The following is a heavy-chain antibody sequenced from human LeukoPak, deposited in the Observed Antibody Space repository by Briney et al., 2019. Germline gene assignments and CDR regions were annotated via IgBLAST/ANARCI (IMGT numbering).Heavy chain of an antibody. CDR2: IYYSGST. CDR1: GGSISSYY. CDR3: ARDVGGYPFFMDV. Sequence: SSETLSLTCTVSGGSISSYYWSWIRQPPGKGLEWIGYIYYSGSTNYNPSLKSRVTISVDTSKNQFSLKLSSVTAADTAVYYCARDVGGYPFFMDVWGKGTTVIVSS. D-gene: IGHD2-15*01. V-gene: IGHV4-59*08. J-gene: IGHJ6*03.